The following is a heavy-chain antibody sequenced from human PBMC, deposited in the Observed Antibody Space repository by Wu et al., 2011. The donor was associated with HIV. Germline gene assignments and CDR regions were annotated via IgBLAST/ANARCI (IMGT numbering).Heavy chain of an antibody. D-gene: IGHD3-9*01. V-gene: IGHV1-2*02. CDR1: GYTFTDYY. CDR2: INPNSGGT. J-gene: IGHJ4*02. CDR3: ARAHILTGYLETY. Sequence: QVQLVQSGAEVRKPGASVKVSCEASGYTFTDYYIHWVRQAPGQGLEWMGWINPNSGGTNYAQKFQGRVSMTRDTSISTAYMELTRLRSDDTAVYYCARAHILTGYLETYWGQGTLVTVSS.